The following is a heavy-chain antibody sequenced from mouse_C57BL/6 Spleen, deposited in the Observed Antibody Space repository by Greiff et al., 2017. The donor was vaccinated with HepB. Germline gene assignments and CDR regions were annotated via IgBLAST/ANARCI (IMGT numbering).Heavy chain of an antibody. CDR3: ARNSITTVVATGGYYYAMDY. CDR2: IWSGGST. V-gene: IGHV2-2*01. Sequence: QVQLQQSGPGLVQPSQSLSITCTVSGFSLTSYGVHWVRQSPGKGLEWLGVIWSGGSTDYNAAFISRLSISKDNSKSHVFFKMNSLQADDTAIYYCARNSITTVVATGGYYYAMDYWGQGTSVTVSS. CDR1: GFSLTSYG. D-gene: IGHD1-1*01. J-gene: IGHJ4*01.